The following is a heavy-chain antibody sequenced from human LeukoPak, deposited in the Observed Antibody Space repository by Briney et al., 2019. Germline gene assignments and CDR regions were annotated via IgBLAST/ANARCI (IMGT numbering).Heavy chain of an antibody. CDR2: IYAGSNT. V-gene: IGHV3-23*03. J-gene: IGHJ6*04. CDR1: GFSFSSYA. CDR3: AKERYSSGWYAYMDV. Sequence: GGSLRLSCAASGFSFSSYAMSWVRQAPGKGLEWVSSIYAGSNTYYADSVKGRFTISRDNSENTLYLRMNSLRADDTAVYYCAKERYSSGWYAYMDVWGKGTTVTVSS. D-gene: IGHD6-19*01.